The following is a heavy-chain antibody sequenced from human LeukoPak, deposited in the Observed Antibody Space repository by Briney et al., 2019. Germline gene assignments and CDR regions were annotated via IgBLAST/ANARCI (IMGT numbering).Heavy chain of an antibody. V-gene: IGHV4-39*07. CDR2: IYYSGST. D-gene: IGHD3-10*01. CDR3: ARDLLVPKRPNWFDP. J-gene: IGHJ5*02. CDR1: GGSISSSSYY. Sequence: SETLSLTCTVSGGSISSSSYYWGWIRQPPGKGLEWIGSIYYSGSTYYNPSLKSRVTISVDTSKNQFSLKLSSVTAADTAVYYCARDLLVPKRPNWFDPWGQGTLVTVSS.